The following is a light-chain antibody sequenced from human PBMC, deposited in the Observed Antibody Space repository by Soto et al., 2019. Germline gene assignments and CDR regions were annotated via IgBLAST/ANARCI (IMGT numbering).Light chain of an antibody. CDR3: QQSYSTPYT. V-gene: IGKV1-39*01. J-gene: IGKJ2*01. Sequence: DIQMAQSPSSLSASVGDRVTITCRASQSISSYLNWYQQKPGKAPKLLIYAASSLQSGVPSRFSGSGSGTDSTLTISSLQHEDFDTYYCQQSYSTPYTFGQGTKVDIK. CDR2: AAS. CDR1: QSISSY.